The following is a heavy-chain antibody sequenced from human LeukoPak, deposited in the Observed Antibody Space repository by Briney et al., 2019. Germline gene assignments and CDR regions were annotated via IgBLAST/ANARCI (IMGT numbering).Heavy chain of an antibody. CDR3: ARVEEGYGSGRRENYYYYYMDV. CDR2: INPNSGGT. J-gene: IGHJ6*03. CDR1: GYTFTGYY. V-gene: IGHV1-2*02. Sequence: EASVKVSCTASGYTFTGYYMHWVRQAPGQGLEWMGWINPNSGGTNYAQKFQGRVTMTRDTSITTAYMELSRLRSDDTAVYYCARVEEGYGSGRRENYYYYYMDVWGKGTTVTISS. D-gene: IGHD3-10*01.